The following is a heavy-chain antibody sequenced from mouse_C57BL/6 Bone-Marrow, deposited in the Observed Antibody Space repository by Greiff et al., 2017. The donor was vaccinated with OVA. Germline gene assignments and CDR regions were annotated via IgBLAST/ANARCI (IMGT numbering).Heavy chain of an antibody. CDR3: TRSYDGYYRHYAMDY. D-gene: IGHD2-3*01. CDR2: IYPGNSDT. Sequence: EVKLQQSGTVLARPGASVKMSCKTSGYTFTSYWMHWVKQRPGQGLEWIGAIYPGNSDTSYNQKFKGKAKLTAVTSASTAYMELSSLTNEDSAVYDCTRSYDGYYRHYAMDYWGQGTSVTVSS. V-gene: IGHV1-5*01. J-gene: IGHJ4*01. CDR1: GYTFTSYW.